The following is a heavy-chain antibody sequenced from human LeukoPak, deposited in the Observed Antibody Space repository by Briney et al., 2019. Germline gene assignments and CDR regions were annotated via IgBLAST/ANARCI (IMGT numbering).Heavy chain of an antibody. CDR2: ISGSGGST. CDR1: GFTFSSYA. V-gene: IGHV3-23*01. J-gene: IGHJ4*02. Sequence: PGGSLRLSCAASGFTFSSYAMSWVRQAPGKGLEWVSAISGSGGSTYCADSVMGRFTISRDNSKNTLYLQMNSLRAEDTAVYYCAKPQILTGYYGYWGQGSLVTVSS. D-gene: IGHD3-9*01. CDR3: AKPQILTGYYGY.